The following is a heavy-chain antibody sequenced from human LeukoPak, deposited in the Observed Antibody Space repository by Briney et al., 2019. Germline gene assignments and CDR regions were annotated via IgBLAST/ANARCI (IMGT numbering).Heavy chain of an antibody. CDR1: GFTFSSYG. J-gene: IGHJ4*02. CDR3: TTDSYGSGSYDY. Sequence: QSGGSLRLSCAASGFTFSSYGMSWVRQAPGKGLEWVSAISGSGGSTYYADSVKGRFTISRDNSKNTLYLQMNSLKTEDTAVYYCTTDSYGSGSYDYWGQGTLVTVSS. D-gene: IGHD3-10*01. CDR2: ISGSGGST. V-gene: IGHV3-23*01.